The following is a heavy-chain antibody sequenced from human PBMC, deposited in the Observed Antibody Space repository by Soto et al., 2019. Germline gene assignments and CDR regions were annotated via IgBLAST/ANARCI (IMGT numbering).Heavy chain of an antibody. CDR3: AREGLDYYDSSGDLVKANWFDP. D-gene: IGHD3-22*01. J-gene: IGHJ5*02. CDR1: GGSISSSSSY. Sequence: SETLSLTCTVSGGSISSSSSYWGWIRQPPGKGLEWVGSIYYLGSTYYNPSLGSRVTISVDTSKNQFSLKLSSVTAADTAVYYCAREGLDYYDSSGDLVKANWFDPWGQGTLVTVSS. CDR2: IYYLGST. V-gene: IGHV4-39*07.